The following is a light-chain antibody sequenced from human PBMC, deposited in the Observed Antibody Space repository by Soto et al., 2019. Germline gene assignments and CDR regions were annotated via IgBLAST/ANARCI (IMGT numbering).Light chain of an antibody. V-gene: IGLV2-14*03. CDR2: YVD. CDR3: CSYADGSIYF. CDR1: SRDVGAYDY. J-gene: IGLJ1*01. Sequence: QSVLTQPASVSGSPGQSITISCTGTSRDVGAYDYVSWYLQYPDKAPQLLIYYVDPRPPGVSSRFSGSRSGHTASLTISGLQAEDEGDYYCCSYADGSIYFFGTGTKVTVL.